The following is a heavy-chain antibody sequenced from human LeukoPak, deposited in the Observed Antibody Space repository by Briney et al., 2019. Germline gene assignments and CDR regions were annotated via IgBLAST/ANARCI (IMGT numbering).Heavy chain of an antibody. V-gene: IGHV1-69*05. CDR1: GGTFSSYA. Sequence: SVKVSCKASGGTFSSYAISWVRQAPGQGLEWVGRIIPIFGTANYAQKFQGRVTITTDESTSTAYMELSSLRSEDTAVYYCASQSSGSYYGEDYWGQGTLVTVSS. CDR2: IIPIFGTA. CDR3: ASQSSGSYYGEDY. D-gene: IGHD1-26*01. J-gene: IGHJ4*02.